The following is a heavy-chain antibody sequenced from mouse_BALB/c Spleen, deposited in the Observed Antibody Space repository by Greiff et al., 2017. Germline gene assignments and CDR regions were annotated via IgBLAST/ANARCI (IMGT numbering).Heavy chain of an antibody. CDR3: ARGGRDWYFDV. D-gene: IGHD3-3*01. J-gene: IGHJ1*01. Sequence: DVQLVESGGGLVQPGGSLKLSCAASGFTFSSYGMSWVRQTPDKRLELVATINSNGGSTYYPDSVKGRFTISRDNAKNTLYLQMSSLKSEDTAMYCCARGGRDWYFDVWGAGTTVTVSS. CDR1: GFTFSSYG. V-gene: IGHV5-6-3*01. CDR2: INSNGGST.